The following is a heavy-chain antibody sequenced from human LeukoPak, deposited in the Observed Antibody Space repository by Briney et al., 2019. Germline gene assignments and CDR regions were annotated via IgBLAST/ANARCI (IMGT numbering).Heavy chain of an antibody. J-gene: IGHJ4*02. CDR1: GGSISSYY. CDR2: IYYSGST. CDR3: ARVGQWLARWAFDY. V-gene: IGHV4-59*01. D-gene: IGHD6-19*01. Sequence: PSETLSLTCTVSGGSISSYYWSWIRQSPGKGLEWIGYIYYSGSTNYNPSLKSRVTISVDTSKNQFSLKLSSVTAADTAVYYCARVGQWLARWAFDYWGQGTLVTVSS.